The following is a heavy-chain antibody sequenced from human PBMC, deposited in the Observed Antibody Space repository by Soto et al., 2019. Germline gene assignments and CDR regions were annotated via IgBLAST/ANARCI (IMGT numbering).Heavy chain of an antibody. CDR2: ISSSSSTI. J-gene: IGHJ3*02. CDR1: GFTFSSYS. D-gene: IGHD6-19*01. CDR3: ATYSSGWLLSDAFDI. Sequence: GGSLRLSCAASGFTFSSYSMNWVRQAPGKGLEWVSYISSSSSTIYYADSVKGRFTISRDNAKNSLYLQMNSLRAEDTAVYYCATYSSGWLLSDAFDIWGQGTMVTVSS. V-gene: IGHV3-48*01.